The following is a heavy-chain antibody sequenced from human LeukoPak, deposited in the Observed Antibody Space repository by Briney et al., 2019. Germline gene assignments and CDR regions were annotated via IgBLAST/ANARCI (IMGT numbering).Heavy chain of an antibody. V-gene: IGHV1-2*06. Sequence: ASVKVSCRASGYTFSGYSMHWVRQAPGQGLEWMGRINPNSGVTYYAQKFQGRVTMTSDTSITTAYMELSSLTSDDTATYYCARDASNWSAFDSWGQGTLVIVSS. CDR2: INPNSGVT. CDR1: GYTFSGYS. J-gene: IGHJ5*01. D-gene: IGHD1-20*01. CDR3: ARDASNWSAFDS.